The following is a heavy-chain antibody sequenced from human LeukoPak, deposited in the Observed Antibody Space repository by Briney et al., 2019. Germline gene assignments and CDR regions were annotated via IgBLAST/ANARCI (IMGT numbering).Heavy chain of an antibody. D-gene: IGHD3-22*01. J-gene: IGHJ4*02. Sequence: GGSLRLSCAGSGFTFSSYWMSWVRQAPGKGLEWVANIKQDGSDKYYVDSVKGRFTISRDNAKNSLYLQINSLRAEDTAVYYCASVENYYDSSGYCWGQGTLVTVSS. CDR3: ASVENYYDSSGYC. V-gene: IGHV3-7*01. CDR1: GFTFSSYW. CDR2: IKQDGSDK.